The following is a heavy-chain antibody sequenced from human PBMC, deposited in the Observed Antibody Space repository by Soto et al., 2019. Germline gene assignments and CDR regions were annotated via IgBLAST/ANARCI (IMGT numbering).Heavy chain of an antibody. J-gene: IGHJ6*02. D-gene: IGHD6-13*01. CDR2: MNPINGAA. CDR3: GRGPSPRAPAGGTPYYYAMDV. CDR1: GYDFTAYD. Sequence: ASVKVSCKASGYDFTAYDINWVRQASGQGLEWMGWMNPINGAAGSARRFQGRISMTRNTATGTAYLELTSLRSDDSAVYYCGRGPSPRAPAGGTPYYYAMDVWGQGTTVTVSS. V-gene: IGHV1-8*02.